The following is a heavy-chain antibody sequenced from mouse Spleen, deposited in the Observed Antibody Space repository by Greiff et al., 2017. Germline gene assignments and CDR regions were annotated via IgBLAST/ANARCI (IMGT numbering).Heavy chain of an antibody. CDR3: ARVDYFDY. J-gene: IGHJ2*01. V-gene: IGHV1-59*01. Sequence: VKLQQPGAELVRPGTSVKLSCKASGYTFTSYWMHWVKQRPGQGLEWIGVIDPSDSYTNYNQKFKGKATLTVDTSSSTAYMQLSSLTSEDSAVYYCARVDYFDYWGQGTTLTVSS. CDR2: IDPSDSYT. CDR1: GYTFTSYW.